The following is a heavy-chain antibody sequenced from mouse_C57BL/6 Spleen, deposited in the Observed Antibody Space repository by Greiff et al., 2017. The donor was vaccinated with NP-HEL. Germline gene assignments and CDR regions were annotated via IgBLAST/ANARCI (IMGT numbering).Heavy chain of an antibody. D-gene: IGHD2-5*01. J-gene: IGHJ3*01. CDR1: GYTFTDYE. CDR2: IDPETGGT. CDR3: TAYYSNYWFAY. Sequence: QVQLQQSGAELVRPGASVTLSCKASGYTFTDYEMHWVKQTPVHGLEWIGAIDPETGGTAYNQKFKGKAILTADKSSSTAYMELRSLTSEDSAVYYCTAYYSNYWFAYWGQGTLVTVSA. V-gene: IGHV1-15*01.